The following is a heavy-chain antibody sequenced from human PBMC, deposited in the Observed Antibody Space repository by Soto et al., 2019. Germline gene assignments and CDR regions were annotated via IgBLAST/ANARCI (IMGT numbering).Heavy chain of an antibody. Sequence: QVQLQESGPGLVKPSQTLSLTCTVSGGSISTVNYWWSWIRQSPDMGLEWIGHIYNGGSTYNNPSLESRVTMAVDTSKNQLSRTLSSVRAADTAVYYGARGPSGDKVDSCGQGTLVTVSS. V-gene: IGHV4-30-4*01. CDR2: IYNGGST. CDR1: GGSISTVNYW. CDR3: ARGPSGDKVDS. J-gene: IGHJ4*02. D-gene: IGHD7-27*01.